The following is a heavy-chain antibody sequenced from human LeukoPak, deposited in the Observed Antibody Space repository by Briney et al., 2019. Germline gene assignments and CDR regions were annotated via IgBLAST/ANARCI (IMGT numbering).Heavy chain of an antibody. Sequence: SETLSLTCTVSGGSISGYYWSWIRQPAGKGLEWIGRIYTSGSTNYNPSLKSRVTMSVDTSKNQFSLKLSSVTAADTAVYYCARVAFGDCSSTSCYSVAKADNWFDPWGQGTLVTVSS. V-gene: IGHV4-4*07. CDR2: IYTSGST. J-gene: IGHJ5*02. CDR1: GGSISGYY. CDR3: ARVAFGDCSSTSCYSVAKADNWFDP. D-gene: IGHD2-2*01.